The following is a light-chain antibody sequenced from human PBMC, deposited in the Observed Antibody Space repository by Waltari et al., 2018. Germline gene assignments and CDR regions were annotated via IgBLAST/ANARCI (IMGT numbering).Light chain of an antibody. J-gene: IGKJ4*01. V-gene: IGKV1-5*03. CDR2: KAS. Sequence: DIEMNQSPATLSPSVGDRVTITCRSSQCISKWLAWYQQKPGKAPNLLIYKASRLESGVPSRFSGSGSGTEFTLTISSLQPDDFATYYCQQYYSYPITFGGGTKVEIK. CDR3: QQYYSYPIT. CDR1: QCISKW.